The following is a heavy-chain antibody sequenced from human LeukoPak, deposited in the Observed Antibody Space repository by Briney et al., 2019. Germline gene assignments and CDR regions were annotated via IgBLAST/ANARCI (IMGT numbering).Heavy chain of an antibody. V-gene: IGHV3-23*01. D-gene: IGHD5/OR15-5a*01. J-gene: IGHJ4*02. CDR2: VSGSGGNT. Sequence: SGGSLRLSCAASGFTFSGYAMSWVRQAPGKGLEWVSAVSGSGGNTYYADSVKGRFTISRDNSKNTLYLQMNSLRAEDTAFYYCAKGGLHLPPDYWGQGTLVTVSS. CDR3: AKGGLHLPPDY. CDR1: GFTFSGYA.